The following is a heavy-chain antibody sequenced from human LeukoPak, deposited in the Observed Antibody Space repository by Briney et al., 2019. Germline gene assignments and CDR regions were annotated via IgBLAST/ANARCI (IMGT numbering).Heavy chain of an antibody. D-gene: IGHD3-22*01. CDR1: GGSISSYY. J-gene: IGHJ4*02. CDR2: IYTSGST. CDR3: VRGDPYYYDSSGYNLDY. Sequence: SETLSLTCTVSGGSISSYYWSWIRQPAGKGLEWGGRIYTSGSTNYNPSLKSRVTMSVDTSKNQFSLKLSSVTAADTAVYYCVRGDPYYYDSSGYNLDYWGQGTLVTVSS. V-gene: IGHV4-4*07.